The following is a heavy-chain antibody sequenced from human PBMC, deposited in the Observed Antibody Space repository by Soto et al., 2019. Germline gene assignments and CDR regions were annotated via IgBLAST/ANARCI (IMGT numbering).Heavy chain of an antibody. V-gene: IGHV4-39*01. Sequence: PSETLSLTCTVSGGSISSSSYYWGWIRQPPGKGLEWIGSIYYSGSTYYNPSLKSRVTISVDTSKNQFSLKLSSVTAADTAVYYCARGPAAGTSISSGPFDYWGQGTLVTVSS. D-gene: IGHD6-13*01. CDR1: GGSISSSSYY. J-gene: IGHJ4*02. CDR3: ARGPAAGTSISSGPFDY. CDR2: IYYSGST.